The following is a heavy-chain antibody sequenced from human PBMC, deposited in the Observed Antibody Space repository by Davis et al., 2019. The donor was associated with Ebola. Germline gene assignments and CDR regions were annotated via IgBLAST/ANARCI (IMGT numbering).Heavy chain of an antibody. CDR3: ARTYYYGSGSYYKYYYGMDV. J-gene: IGHJ6*02. Sequence: SVKVSCKASAGTFSSYAISWVRQAPGQGLEWMGGIIPIFGTANYAQKFQGRVTITADKSTSTAYMELSSLRSEDTAVYYCARTYYYGSGSYYKYYYGMDVWGQGTTVTVSS. V-gene: IGHV1-69*06. CDR2: IIPIFGTA. CDR1: AGTFSSYA. D-gene: IGHD3-10*01.